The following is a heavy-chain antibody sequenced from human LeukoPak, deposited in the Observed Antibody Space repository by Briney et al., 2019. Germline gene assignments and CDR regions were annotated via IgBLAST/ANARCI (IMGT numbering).Heavy chain of an antibody. V-gene: IGHV3-23*01. CDR2: ISGRGASK. Sequence: TGGSLRLSCAASGFTLSSYAMSWVRQAPGKGLEWVSGISGRGASKYYADSVKGRFTISRDNSKNTLYLQMNSLRAEDTAVYYCAKGVVVAPDVTPFDYWGQGTLVTVSS. CDR1: GFTLSSYA. J-gene: IGHJ4*02. CDR3: AKGVVVAPDVTPFDY. D-gene: IGHD2-2*01.